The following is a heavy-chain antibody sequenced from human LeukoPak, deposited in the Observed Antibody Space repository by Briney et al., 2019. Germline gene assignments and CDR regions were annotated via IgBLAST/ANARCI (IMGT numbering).Heavy chain of an antibody. CDR2: IYSGGNT. CDR3: ASALGILRYYYGMDV. V-gene: IGHV3-66*02. J-gene: IGHJ6*02. Sequence: GGSLRLSCVASGFTLSKYAMSWVRQAPGKGLEWVSVIYSGGNTYYADSVKGRFTISRDNSKNTLYLQMNSLRAEDTAVYYCASALGILRYYYGMDVWGQGTTVTVSS. D-gene: IGHD3-3*02. CDR1: GFTLSKYA.